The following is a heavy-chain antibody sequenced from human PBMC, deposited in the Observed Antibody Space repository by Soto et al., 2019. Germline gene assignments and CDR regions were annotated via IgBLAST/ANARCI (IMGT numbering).Heavy chain of an antibody. V-gene: IGHV4-30-2*01. CDR3: ARVPDY. CDR2: MYHRGST. Sequence: QLQLQESGSGLVKPSQTLSLTWAVSGGSFSGGGSSWSGLRQPPGKGLEWIGYMYHRGSTYYNPSLKSRVTISIDRSKNQFSLKLSSVTAADTAVYYCARVPDYWGQGILVTVSS. J-gene: IGHJ4*02. CDR1: GGSFSGGGSS. D-gene: IGHD2-2*01.